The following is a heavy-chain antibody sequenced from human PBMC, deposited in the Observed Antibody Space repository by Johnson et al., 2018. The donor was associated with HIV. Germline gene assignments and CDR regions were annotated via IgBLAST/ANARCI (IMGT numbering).Heavy chain of an antibody. CDR1: GLIFSRSW. CDR2: TNSVGNT. V-gene: IGHV3-74*01. CDR3: ARDGRDLATRGGFDI. J-gene: IGHJ3*02. D-gene: IGHD5-24*01. Sequence: VQLVESGGGLVQPGGSLRLSCAASGLIFSRSWMHWVRQAPGKGLVWVSRTNSVGNTYYADSVKGRFTISRDNSKNMLYLQMNSLRPEDTAVYYCARDGRDLATRGGFDIWGPGTVVTVSS.